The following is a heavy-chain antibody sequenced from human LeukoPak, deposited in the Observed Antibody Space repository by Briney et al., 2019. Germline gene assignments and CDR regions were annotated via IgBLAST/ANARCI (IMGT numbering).Heavy chain of an antibody. Sequence: GASVKVSCKASGYTFTGYYMHWVRQAPGQGLEWMGWINPNSGGTNYAQKFQGRVTMTRDTSISTVYMELSRLRSDGTAVYYCARGIMGATTLDYFDYWGQGTLVTVSS. V-gene: IGHV1-2*02. CDR3: ARGIMGATTLDYFDY. D-gene: IGHD1-26*01. J-gene: IGHJ4*02. CDR2: INPNSGGT. CDR1: GYTFTGYY.